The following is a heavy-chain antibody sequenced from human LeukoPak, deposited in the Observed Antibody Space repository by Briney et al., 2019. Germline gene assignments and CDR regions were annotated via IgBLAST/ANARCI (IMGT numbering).Heavy chain of an antibody. CDR1: GGSFSGYY. CDR3: ARGRGAYDILTGYIRGYYYYGMDV. D-gene: IGHD3-9*01. J-gene: IGHJ6*02. CDR2: INHRGST. V-gene: IGHV4-34*01. Sequence: SETLSLTCAVYGGSFSGYYWSWIRQPPGKGLEWIGEINHRGSTNYNPSLKSRVTISVDTSKNQFSLKLSSVTAAETAVYYCARGRGAYDILTGYIRGYYYYGMDVWGQGTTVTVSS.